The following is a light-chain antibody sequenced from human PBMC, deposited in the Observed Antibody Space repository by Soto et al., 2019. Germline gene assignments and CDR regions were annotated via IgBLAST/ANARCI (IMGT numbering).Light chain of an antibody. CDR3: QQYDDWLRLT. J-gene: IGKJ4*01. V-gene: IGKV3D-15*01. CDR1: QSVSSN. CDR2: GAS. Sequence: EIVMTQSPATLSVSPGERATLSCRASQSVSSNLAWYQQKPGQAPRLLMYGASSRATGIPARFSGSGSGAEFNLTISSLQSEDFAVYFCQQYDDWLRLTFGGGTKVDI.